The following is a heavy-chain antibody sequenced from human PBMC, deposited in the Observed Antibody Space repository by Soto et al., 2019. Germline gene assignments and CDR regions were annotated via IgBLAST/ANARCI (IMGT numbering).Heavy chain of an antibody. CDR2: IWYDGSNK. V-gene: IGHV3-33*01. Sequence: QVQLVESGGGVVQPGRSLRLSCAASGFTFSSYGMHWVRQAPGKGLAWVAVIWYDGSNKYYADSVKGRFTISRDNYNNTLYLQMNRLRAEDTAVYYCARGQFDDSSGGFDYWGQGTLVTVSS. J-gene: IGHJ4*02. CDR3: ARGQFDDSSGGFDY. D-gene: IGHD3-22*01. CDR1: GFTFSSYG.